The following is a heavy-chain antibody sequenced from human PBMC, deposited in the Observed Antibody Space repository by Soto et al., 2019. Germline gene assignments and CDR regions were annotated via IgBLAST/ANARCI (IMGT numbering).Heavy chain of an antibody. V-gene: IGHV1-69*01. CDR1: GGTFSSYS. D-gene: IGHD1-26*01. J-gene: IGHJ4*02. CDR2: IIPIFGTA. Sequence: QVQLVQSGAEVKKPGSSVKVSCKASGGTFSSYSINWVRQAPGQGLEWMGEIIPIFGTANYVQKFQGRVTITADESTSTAYMVLSSLRSEDTAVYYCARDGGRHSGGIDYWGQGTLVTVSS. CDR3: ARDGGRHSGGIDY.